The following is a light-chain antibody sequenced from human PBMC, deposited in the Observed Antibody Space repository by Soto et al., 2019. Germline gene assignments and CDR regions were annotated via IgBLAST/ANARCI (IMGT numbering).Light chain of an antibody. J-gene: IGLJ2*01. CDR3: QTWDTDIHVV. V-gene: IGLV4-69*01. Sequence: QSVLTQSPSASASLGASVKLTCTLSSGHSSYTIAWHQQQPEKGPRYLMKLNSDGSHSKGDGIPDRFSGSSSGAERYLNISSLQSEDEADYYCQTWDTDIHVVFGGGTKVTVL. CDR2: LNSDGSH. CDR1: SGHSSYT.